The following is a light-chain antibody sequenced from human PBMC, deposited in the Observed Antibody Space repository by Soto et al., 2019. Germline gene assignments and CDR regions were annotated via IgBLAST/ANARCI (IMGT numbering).Light chain of an antibody. CDR1: SSDVGGYNF. CDR3: CSYTSSSTHV. CDR2: DVN. V-gene: IGLV2-14*03. Sequence: QSALTQPASVSGSPGQSITISFTGTSSDVGGYNFVSLYQQHPGKVPKLMIFDVNRRPSGVSDRFSGSKSGYTASLTISGLQAEDEGDYYCCSYTSSSTHVFGSGTKLTVL. J-gene: IGLJ1*01.